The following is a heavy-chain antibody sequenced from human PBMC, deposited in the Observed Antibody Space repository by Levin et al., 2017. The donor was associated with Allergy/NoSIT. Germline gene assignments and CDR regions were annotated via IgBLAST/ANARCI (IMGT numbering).Heavy chain of an antibody. V-gene: IGHV1-2*02. D-gene: IGHD4-11*01. CDR1: GYTFTGYY. CDR2: INPNSGGT. Sequence: GGSLRLSCKASGYTFTGYYMHWVRQAPGQGLEWMGWINPNSGGTNYAQKFQGRVTMTRDTSISTAYMELSRLRSDDTAVYYCARGDYTSFAYWGQGTLVTVSS. CDR3: ARGDYTSFAY. J-gene: IGHJ4*02.